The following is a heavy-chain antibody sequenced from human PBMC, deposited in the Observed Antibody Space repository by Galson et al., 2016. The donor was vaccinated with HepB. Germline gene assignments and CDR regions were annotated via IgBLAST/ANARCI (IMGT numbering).Heavy chain of an antibody. CDR3: ARRGPDAGSGF. D-gene: IGHD5-12*01. Sequence: QSGAEVKEAGDSLRISCETFGYSFTSLWIAWVRQRPGKGLEWMGTIYPGDSDTKYSPSFQGQVIISADKSANTLYLQWSSLKASDTAIYYCARRGPDAGSGFWGQGTQVSVSS. J-gene: IGHJ4*02. CDR2: IYPGDSDT. CDR1: GYSFTSLW. V-gene: IGHV5-51*01.